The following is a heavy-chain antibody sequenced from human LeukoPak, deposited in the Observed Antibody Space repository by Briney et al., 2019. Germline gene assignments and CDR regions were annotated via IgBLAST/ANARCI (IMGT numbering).Heavy chain of an antibody. J-gene: IGHJ4*02. CDR3: ERDLGDGYSSGYFDY. Sequence: PSQTLSLTCTVSGGSISSGSYYWSWIRQPAGKGLECIGRIYTSGSTNYNPSLKSRVTISVDTSKNQFSLKLSSVTAADTAVYYCERDLGDGYSSGYFDYWGQGTLVTVSS. D-gene: IGHD5-24*01. CDR2: IYTSGST. CDR1: GGSISSGSYY. V-gene: IGHV4-61*02.